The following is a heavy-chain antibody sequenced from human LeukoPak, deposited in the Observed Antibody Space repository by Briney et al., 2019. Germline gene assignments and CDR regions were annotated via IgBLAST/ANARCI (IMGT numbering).Heavy chain of an antibody. V-gene: IGHV3-53*01. D-gene: IGHD4-17*01. CDR2: IYSGGST. Sequence: GGSLRLSCAASGFTVSSNYMSWVRQAPGKGLECVSVIYSGGSTYYADSVKGRFTISSDNSKKTLYPQMNSLRAEDTAVYYCARDRTTPEGYFDYWGQGNLVTVSS. CDR3: ARDRTTPEGYFDY. CDR1: GFTVSSNY. J-gene: IGHJ4*02.